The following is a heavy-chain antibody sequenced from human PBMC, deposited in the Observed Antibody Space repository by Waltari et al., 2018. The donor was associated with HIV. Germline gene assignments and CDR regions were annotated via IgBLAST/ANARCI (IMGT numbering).Heavy chain of an antibody. V-gene: IGHV3-9*01. Sequence: EVHLVESGGGLVQPGGSLSFSCAASGFIFVDYGMHWVRQAPGKGLEWISGISWDSGRIGYADSVRGRFTISRDNAKNFVYLQMNSLRGDDTAFYYCARGPLYDWFDPWGQGTLVTVSS. CDR3: ARGPLYDWFDP. CDR1: GFIFVDYG. D-gene: IGHD2-8*01. CDR2: ISWDSGRI. J-gene: IGHJ5*02.